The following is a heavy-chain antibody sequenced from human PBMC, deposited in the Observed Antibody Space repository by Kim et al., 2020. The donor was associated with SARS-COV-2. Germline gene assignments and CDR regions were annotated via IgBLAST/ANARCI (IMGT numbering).Heavy chain of an antibody. J-gene: IGHJ6*02. CDR3: AKESGSGSYYAWTYYYYGMDV. V-gene: IGHV3-30*18. D-gene: IGHD3-10*01. CDR1: GFTFSSYG. Sequence: GGSLRLSCAASGFTFSSYGMHWVRPAPGKGLEWVAVISYDGSNKYYADSVKGRFTISRDNSKNTLYLQMNSLRAEDTAVYYCAKESGSGSYYAWTYYYYGMDVWGQGTTVTVSS. CDR2: ISYDGSNK.